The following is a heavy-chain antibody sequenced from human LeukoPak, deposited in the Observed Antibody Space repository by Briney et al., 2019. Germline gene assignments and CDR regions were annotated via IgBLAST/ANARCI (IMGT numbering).Heavy chain of an antibody. J-gene: IGHJ4*02. D-gene: IGHD3-22*01. V-gene: IGHV4-59*08. CDR3: ARHPNLGYDSSGPDY. CDR1: GGSISSYY. CDR2: IYYSGST. Sequence: KASETLSLTCTVSGGSISSYYWSWIRQAPGKGLEWIGYIYYSGSTNYNPSLKSRVTISVDTSKNQFSLKLSSVTAADTAVYYCARHPNLGYDSSGPDYWGQGTLVTVSS.